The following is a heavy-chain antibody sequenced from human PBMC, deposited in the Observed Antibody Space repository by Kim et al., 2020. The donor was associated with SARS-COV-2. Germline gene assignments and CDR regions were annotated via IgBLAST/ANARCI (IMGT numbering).Heavy chain of an antibody. CDR2: ISAYNGNT. Sequence: ASVKVSCKASGYTFTSYGISWVRQAPGQGLEWMGWISAYNGNTNYAQKLQGRVTMTTDTSTSTAYMELRSLRSDDTTVYYCARAGHPYYYGSGSHFDYWGQGTLVTVSS. CDR3: ARAGHPYYYGSGSHFDY. D-gene: IGHD3-10*01. V-gene: IGHV1-18*01. J-gene: IGHJ4*02. CDR1: GYTFTSYG.